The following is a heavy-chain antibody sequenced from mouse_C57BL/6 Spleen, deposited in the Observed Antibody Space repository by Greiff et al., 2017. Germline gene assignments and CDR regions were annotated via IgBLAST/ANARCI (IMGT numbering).Heavy chain of an antibody. D-gene: IGHD1-1*01. V-gene: IGHV1-72*01. Sequence: QVQLKQPGAELVKPGASVKLSCKASGYAFTSYWMHWVKQRPGRGLEWIGRIDPSSGGTKYNEKFKSKATLTVDKPSSTAYMQLSSLTSEDSAVYYCARYHISGDTMDYWGQGTSVTVSS. J-gene: IGHJ4*01. CDR2: IDPSSGGT. CDR1: GYAFTSYW. CDR3: ARYHISGDTMDY.